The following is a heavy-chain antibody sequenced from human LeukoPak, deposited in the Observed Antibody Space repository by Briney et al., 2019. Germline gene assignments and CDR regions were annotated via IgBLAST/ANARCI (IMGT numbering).Heavy chain of an antibody. Sequence: GGSLRLSCAASGYTFCRYNVNCPRQAPGEGLECVSSISSSSSYIYYAHSEKGRFTLSRENAKNSLYLPMNSLRAEDTVVYYCARRYSGYDLYYFDYWGQGTLVTVSS. D-gene: IGHD5-12*01. V-gene: IGHV3-21*01. CDR2: ISSSSSYI. CDR1: GYTFCRYN. CDR3: ARRYSGYDLYYFDY. J-gene: IGHJ4*02.